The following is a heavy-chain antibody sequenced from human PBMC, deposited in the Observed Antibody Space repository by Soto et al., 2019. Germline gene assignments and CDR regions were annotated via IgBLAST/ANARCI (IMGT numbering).Heavy chain of an antibody. J-gene: IGHJ6*03. CDR3: ARGIAAAGTWAYYYYYYMDV. D-gene: IGHD6-13*01. CDR1: GGSISSYY. V-gene: IGHV4-59*01. CDR2: IYYSGST. Sequence: PSETLSLTCTVSGGSISSYYWSWIRQPPGKGLGWIGYIYYSGSTNYNPSLKSRVTISVDTSKNQFSLKLSSVTAADTAVYYCARGIAAAGTWAYYYYYYMDVWGKGTTVTVSS.